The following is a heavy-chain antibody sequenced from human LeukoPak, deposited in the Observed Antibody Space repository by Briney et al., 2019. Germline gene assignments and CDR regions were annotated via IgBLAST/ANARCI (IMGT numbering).Heavy chain of an antibody. CDR2: ISGSSDAGT. D-gene: IGHD2-15*01. CDR3: ARAPVTSCSGVLCYPFDY. J-gene: IGHJ4*02. Sequence: GGTLRLSCAASGFTFSTYGMSWVRQAPGKGLEWVSAISGSSDAGTYHADSVRGRFTISRDNSKNTLYLQMNSLRAEDAAVYYCARAPVTSCSGVLCYPFDYWGQGTLVTVSS. V-gene: IGHV3-23*01. CDR1: GFTFSTYG.